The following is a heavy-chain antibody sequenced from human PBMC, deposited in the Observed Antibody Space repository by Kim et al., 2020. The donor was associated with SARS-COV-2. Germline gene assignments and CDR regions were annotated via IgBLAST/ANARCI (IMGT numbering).Heavy chain of an antibody. CDR3: AKSNLLDWGGRFDY. J-gene: IGHJ4*02. V-gene: IGHV7-4-1*02. D-gene: IGHD3-9*01. Sequence: AQGFTGRFVFSLDTSVSTAYLQISSLKAEDTAVYYCAKSNLLDWGGRFDYWGQGTLVTVSS.